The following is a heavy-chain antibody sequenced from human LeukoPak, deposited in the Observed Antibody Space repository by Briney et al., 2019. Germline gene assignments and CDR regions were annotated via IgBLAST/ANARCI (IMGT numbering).Heavy chain of an antibody. CDR3: ARGEYSNGYPYRLDS. Sequence: ASVKVSCKASGYTFTSYDINWVRQATGQGLEWMGWMSPNSGNTGYAQKFQGRVTITRDTSISTAYMELSSLTSEDTAVYYCARGEYSNGYPYRLDSWGQGTLVTVSS. D-gene: IGHD5-18*01. CDR1: GYTFTSYD. J-gene: IGHJ4*02. V-gene: IGHV1-8*03. CDR2: MSPNSGNT.